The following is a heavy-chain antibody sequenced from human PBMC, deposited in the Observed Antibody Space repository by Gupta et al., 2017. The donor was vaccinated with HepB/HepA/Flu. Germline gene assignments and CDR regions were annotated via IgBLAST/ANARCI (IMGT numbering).Heavy chain of an antibody. CDR3: TTDSSGQLERRGRGDGIDY. D-gene: IGHD1-1*01. CDR1: GFTFSNAW. Sequence: EVQLVESGGGLVKPGGSLRLSCAASGFTFSNAWMSWVRQAPGKGLEWVGRIKSKTDGGKTDYAATVKGRVTISRDDSKNTLYLQMKSRKTEDTAVYYGTTDSSGQLERRGRGDGIDYGGQGTLVTVSS. J-gene: IGHJ4*02. CDR2: IKSKTDGGKT. V-gene: IGHV3-15*01.